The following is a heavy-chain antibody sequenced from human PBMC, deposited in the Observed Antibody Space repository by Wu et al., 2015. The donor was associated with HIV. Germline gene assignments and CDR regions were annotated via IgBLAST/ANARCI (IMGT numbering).Heavy chain of an antibody. V-gene: IGHV1-2*02. CDR1: GYSFTDYY. D-gene: IGHD6-25*01. J-gene: IGHJ5*02. CDR2: IDPNTGAT. Sequence: VQLEQSGAQIQKSGASVTVSCKTSGYSFTDYYIHWVRQAPGQGLQWVGYIDPNTGATKYAQRFLDRVTMARDTSIRTAYMEVSRLGSDDTAVYFCARGPAIAAADLDLWGQGTLVIVSS. CDR3: ARGPAIAAADLDL.